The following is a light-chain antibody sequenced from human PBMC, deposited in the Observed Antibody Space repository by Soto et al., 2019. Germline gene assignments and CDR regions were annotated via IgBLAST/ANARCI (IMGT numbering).Light chain of an antibody. J-gene: IGLJ3*02. CDR2: DVT. CDR3: CSHAGGSSWV. V-gene: IGLV2-11*01. CDR1: SGDVGAYDR. Sequence: QSALTQPRSVSGSPGQSVTLSCTGTSGDVGAYDRVSWYQHHPTKAPKLIIYDVTNRPSGVPYRFSGSKSGSTASLTISGLQAEDEADYYCCSHAGGSSWVFGGGTKVTVL.